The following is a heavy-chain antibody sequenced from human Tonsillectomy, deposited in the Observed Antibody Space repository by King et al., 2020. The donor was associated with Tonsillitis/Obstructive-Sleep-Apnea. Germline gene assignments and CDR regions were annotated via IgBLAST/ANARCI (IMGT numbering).Heavy chain of an antibody. CDR1: GYIFTRDY. V-gene: IGHV1-46*01. D-gene: IGHD3-16*02. CDR2: INPRHGTT. J-gene: IGHJ4*02. CDR3: ARDDVIGRYFDY. Sequence: QLVQSGAEVKKPGASVKLSCNASGYIFTRDYIPWVRKAPGQGLGWLGIINPRHGTTNYAQKFQGRVTVTRDTSTSTVYMGLSSLRSEDTAVYYCARDDVIGRYFDYWGQGTLVTVSS.